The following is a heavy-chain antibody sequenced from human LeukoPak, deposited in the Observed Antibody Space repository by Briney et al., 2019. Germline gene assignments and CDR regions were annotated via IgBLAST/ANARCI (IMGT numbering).Heavy chain of an antibody. Sequence: VASVKVSCKASGYTFTDYGINWVRQAPGQGPEWMGWISTLYGNKNFAQKFQGRVTMTSDTSTTTAYLELASLTSDDSAIYYCARARSRASTWYWDHWGQGTLVTVSS. D-gene: IGHD2-8*02. V-gene: IGHV1-18*01. J-gene: IGHJ4*02. CDR1: GYTFTDYG. CDR3: ARARSRASTWYWDH. CDR2: ISTLYGNK.